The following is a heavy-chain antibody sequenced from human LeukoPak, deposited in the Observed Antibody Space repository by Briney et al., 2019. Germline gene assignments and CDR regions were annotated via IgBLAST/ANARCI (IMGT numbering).Heavy chain of an antibody. V-gene: IGHV4-59*11. CDR3: ARLLDNDSSGYPDTFDV. D-gene: IGHD3-22*01. Sequence: PSETLSLTCTVSGGSMTSHYWSWIRQPQGKGLEYIGHIYYSGRTYYKPSLQSRVTISVDTSKNHFSLRLTSVTAADTAVYYCARLLDNDSSGYPDTFDVWGQGTMVTVSS. CDR2: IYYSGRT. CDR1: GGSMTSHY. J-gene: IGHJ3*01.